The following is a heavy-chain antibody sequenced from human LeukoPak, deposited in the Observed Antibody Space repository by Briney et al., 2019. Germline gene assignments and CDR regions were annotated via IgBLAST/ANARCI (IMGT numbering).Heavy chain of an antibody. Sequence: ASVKVSCKASGYTFTGYYMHWVRQAPGRGLEWMGWINPNSGGTNYAQKFQGRVTMTRDTSISTAYMELSRLRSDDTAVYYCARVQWDILTGYRPFDYWGQGTLVTVSS. CDR1: GYTFTGYY. V-gene: IGHV1-2*02. CDR2: INPNSGGT. CDR3: ARVQWDILTGYRPFDY. D-gene: IGHD3-9*01. J-gene: IGHJ4*02.